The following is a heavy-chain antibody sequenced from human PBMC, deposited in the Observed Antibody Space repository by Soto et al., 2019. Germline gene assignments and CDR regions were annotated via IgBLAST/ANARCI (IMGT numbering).Heavy chain of an antibody. V-gene: IGHV3-23*01. Sequence: GGSLRLSCAASGFTFSSYAMSWVRQAQGKGLEWVSAISGSGGSTYYADSVKGRFTISRDNSKNTLYLQMNSLRAEDTAVYYCAKAGNYDILTGYYKYWGQGTLVTVSS. CDR2: ISGSGGST. J-gene: IGHJ4*02. CDR3: AKAGNYDILTGYYKY. CDR1: GFTFSSYA. D-gene: IGHD3-9*01.